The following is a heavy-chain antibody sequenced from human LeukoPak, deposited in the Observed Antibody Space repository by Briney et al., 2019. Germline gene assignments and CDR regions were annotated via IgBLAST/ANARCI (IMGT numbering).Heavy chain of an antibody. V-gene: IGHV3-49*03. CDR3: TTVTLRPVGL. CDR2: IRSKAYGGTT. Sequence: GGSLRLSCTASGFTFGDYAMSWFRQAPGKGLEWVGFIRSKAYGGTTDYAAPVKGRFTISRDDSKNTLFPQVNSLKIEDTAVYYCTTVTLRPVGLWGQGTLVTVSS. D-gene: IGHD3-10*01. J-gene: IGHJ4*02. CDR1: GFTFGDYA.